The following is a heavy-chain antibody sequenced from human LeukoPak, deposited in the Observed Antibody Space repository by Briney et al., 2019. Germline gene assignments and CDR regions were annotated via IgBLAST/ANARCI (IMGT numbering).Heavy chain of an antibody. J-gene: IGHJ4*02. V-gene: IGHV4-34*01. CDR1: GGSFSGYY. Sequence: PSETLSLSCAVYGGSFSGYYWSWIRQPSGKGLEWIGEINHSGSTNYNPSLKSRVTISVDTSKNQFSLKLSSMTAADTAVYYCARGKQWLAYWGQGTLVTVSS. CDR2: INHSGST. CDR3: ARGKQWLAY. D-gene: IGHD6-19*01.